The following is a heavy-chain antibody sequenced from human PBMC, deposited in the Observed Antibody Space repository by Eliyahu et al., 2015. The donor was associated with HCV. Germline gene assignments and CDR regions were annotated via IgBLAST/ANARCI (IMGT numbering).Heavy chain of an antibody. D-gene: IGHD3-16*02. J-gene: IGHJ4*02. Sequence: QVQLKQWGAGLLKPSETLSLTCXVYGGXFSXYYXSWIXXPPGKGLEWIGEINQRGNTNYNPSLKSRVIISVDTSKNQFSLNLDSVTAADTAFYYCARGTAMTYDTIWGTYRLPRGPYFFDFWAQGTLITVSS. CDR1: GGXFSXYY. V-gene: IGHV4-34*01. CDR2: INQRGNT. CDR3: ARGTAMTYDTIWGTYRLPRGPYFFDF.